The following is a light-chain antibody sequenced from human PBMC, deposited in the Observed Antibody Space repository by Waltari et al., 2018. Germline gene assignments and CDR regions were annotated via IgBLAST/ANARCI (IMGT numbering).Light chain of an antibody. J-gene: IGLJ3*02. CDR1: RPNLGRNI. CDR2: RNN. Sequence: QSVLTQAPSASGTPGPRVTISCSGSRPNLGRNIVFWYPLLPGLAPKPPIIRNNQRPSGVPDRFSGSKSGTSASLAISGLRSEDEADYSCAAWDDSLRGPVFGTGTKLTVL. CDR3: AAWDDSLRGPV. V-gene: IGLV1-47*01.